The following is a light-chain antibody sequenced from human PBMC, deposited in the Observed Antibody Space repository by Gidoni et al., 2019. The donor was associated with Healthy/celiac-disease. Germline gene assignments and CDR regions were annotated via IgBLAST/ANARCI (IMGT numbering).Light chain of an antibody. CDR3: QQYGSSPPIT. CDR1: QSVSSSS. V-gene: IGKV3-20*01. CDR2: GAS. J-gene: IGKJ4*01. Sequence: IVLTQYPGTLSLSPGERATLSCRASQSVSSSSLAVYQQKPGQAPRLLIYGASSGAGTDFTLTISRLEPEDFAVYYCQQYGSSPPITFGGGTKVEIK.